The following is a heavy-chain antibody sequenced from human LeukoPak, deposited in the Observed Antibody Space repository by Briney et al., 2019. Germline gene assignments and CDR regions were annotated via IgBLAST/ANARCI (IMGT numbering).Heavy chain of an antibody. Sequence: PSETLSLTCIVSGGSISSSSYYWDWIRQPPGKGLEWIGSIYYSGSTYYNPSLKSRVTISVDTSKNQFSLKLSSVTAADTAVYYCARGGTITIFGVVIKDDAFDIWGQGTMVTVSS. CDR1: GGSISSSSYY. CDR3: ARGGTITIFGVVIKDDAFDI. D-gene: IGHD3-3*01. CDR2: IYYSGST. J-gene: IGHJ3*02. V-gene: IGHV4-39*07.